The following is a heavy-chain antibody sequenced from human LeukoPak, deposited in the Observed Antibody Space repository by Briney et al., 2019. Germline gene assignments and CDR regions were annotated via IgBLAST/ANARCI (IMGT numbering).Heavy chain of an antibody. CDR2: ISYDGSNK. CDR3: ARDSSSSFDY. D-gene: IGHD6-6*01. V-gene: IGHV3-30-3*01. Sequence: GGSLRLSCAASGFTFSSYAMHWVRQAPGKGLEWVAVISYDGSNKYYADSVKGRFTISRDNSKNTLYLQMNSLRAEDTAVYYCARDSSSSFDYWGQGTLVTVSS. J-gene: IGHJ4*02. CDR1: GFTFSSYA.